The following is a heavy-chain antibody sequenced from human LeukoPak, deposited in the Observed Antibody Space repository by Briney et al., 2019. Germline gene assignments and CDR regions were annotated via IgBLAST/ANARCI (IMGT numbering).Heavy chain of an antibody. J-gene: IGHJ4*02. Sequence: GGSLRLSCAASGFTFSSYGMHWVRQAPGKGLEWVAVIWYDGSNKYYADSVKGRFTISRDNSKNTLYLQMNSLRAEDTAVYYCARVEDVEVVAPGSLGYWGQGTLVTVSS. CDR3: ARVEDVEVVAPGSLGY. CDR1: GFTFSSYG. CDR2: IWYDGSNK. D-gene: IGHD2-2*01. V-gene: IGHV3-33*08.